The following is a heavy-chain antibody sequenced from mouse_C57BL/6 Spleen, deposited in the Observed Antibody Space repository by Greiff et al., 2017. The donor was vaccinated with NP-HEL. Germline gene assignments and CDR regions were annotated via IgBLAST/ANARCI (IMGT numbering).Heavy chain of an antibody. J-gene: IGHJ3*01. CDR2: IYPGDGDT. CDR3: AGITTPFAY. D-gene: IGHD2-4*01. Sequence: QVQLKQSGPELVKPGASVKISCKASGYAFSSSWMNWVKQRPGKGLEWIGRIYPGDGDTNYNGKFKGKATLTADKSSSTAYMQLSSLTSEDSAVYFCAGITTPFAYWGQGTLVTVSA. V-gene: IGHV1-82*01. CDR1: GYAFSSSW.